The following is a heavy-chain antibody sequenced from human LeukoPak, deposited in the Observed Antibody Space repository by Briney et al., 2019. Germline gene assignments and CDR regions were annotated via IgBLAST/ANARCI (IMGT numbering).Heavy chain of an antibody. Sequence: PGGSLRLSCAASGFTVSSNYMSWVRQAPGKWLEWVSVIYSGGSTYYADSVKGRFTISRDNSKNTLYLQMNSLRAEDTAVYYCASLKSDYGDLDAFDIWGQGTMVTVSS. CDR2: IYSGGST. CDR3: ASLKSDYGDLDAFDI. J-gene: IGHJ3*02. CDR1: GFTVSSNY. V-gene: IGHV3-53*01. D-gene: IGHD4-17*01.